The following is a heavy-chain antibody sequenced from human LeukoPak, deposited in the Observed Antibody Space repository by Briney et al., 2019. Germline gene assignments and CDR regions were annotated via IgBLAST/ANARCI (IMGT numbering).Heavy chain of an antibody. J-gene: IGHJ4*02. CDR2: ISGSGGST. Sequence: GGSLRLSCVASGFTFSSYAMSWVRQAPGKGLEWVSAISGSGGSTYYADSVKGRFTISRDNSKNTLYLQMNSLRAEDTAVYYCARGGGSYYFDYWGQGTLVTVSS. D-gene: IGHD3-10*01. V-gene: IGHV3-23*01. CDR1: GFTFSSYA. CDR3: ARGGGSYYFDY.